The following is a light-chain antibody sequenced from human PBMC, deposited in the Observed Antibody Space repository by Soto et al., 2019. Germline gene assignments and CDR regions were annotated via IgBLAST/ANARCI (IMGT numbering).Light chain of an antibody. J-gene: IGLJ1*01. CDR1: SSDVGGYNY. CDR3: SSKTPTNTRKMV. V-gene: IGLV2-14*03. Sequence: QSVLTQPASVSGSPGQSITISCTGTSSDVGGYNYVSWYQHHPGKAPKLIIYDVSNRPSGVSIRFSGSKSDNTASLTISGLRPGDEAVSHCSSKTPTNTRKMVFGSGTKVPVL. CDR2: DVS.